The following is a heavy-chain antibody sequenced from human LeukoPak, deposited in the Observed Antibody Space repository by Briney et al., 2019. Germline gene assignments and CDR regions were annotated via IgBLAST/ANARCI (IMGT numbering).Heavy chain of an antibody. D-gene: IGHD4-17*01. J-gene: IGHJ1*01. CDR3: ARGDYGDDPGYFQH. CDR2: IYYSGST. V-gene: IGHV4-59*01. CDR1: GGSISRYY. Sequence: SETLSLTCTVSGGSISRYYWSWLRQPPGKGLEWIGYIYYSGSTNYNPSLKGRVTISVDTSKNQFSLKLSSVTAADTAVYYCARGDYGDDPGYFQHWGQGTLVTVSS.